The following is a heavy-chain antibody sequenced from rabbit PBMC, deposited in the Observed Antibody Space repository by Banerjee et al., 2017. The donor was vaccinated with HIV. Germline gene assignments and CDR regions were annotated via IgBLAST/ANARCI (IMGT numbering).Heavy chain of an antibody. Sequence: QLKETGGGLVQPGGSLTLSCKASGFDFSSYYMNWVRQAPGKGLEWIGRIYAGKGSSDYANWVNGRFTISSDSAQNTVDLQMNSLTAADTATYFCARYLSSSGYFNLWGPGTLVTVS. D-gene: IGHD1-1*01. CDR2: IYAGKGSS. V-gene: IGHV1S7*01. J-gene: IGHJ4*01. CDR3: ARYLSSSGYFNL. CDR1: GFDFSSYY.